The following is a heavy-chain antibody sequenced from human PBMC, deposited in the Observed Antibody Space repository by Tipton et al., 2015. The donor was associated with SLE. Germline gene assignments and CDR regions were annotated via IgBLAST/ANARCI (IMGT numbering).Heavy chain of an antibody. CDR3: ASLERYSGYDWHFDY. V-gene: IGHV3-53*04. Sequence: QLVQSGGGLVQPGGSLRLSCAASGFIVSSNHMTWVRQAPGKGLEWVSVIYVGGGTDYADSVKGRFTFSRDSSENTLYLQMNSPRAEDTAVYYCASLERYSGYDWHFDYWGQGTLVTVSS. CDR2: IYVGGGT. D-gene: IGHD5-12*01. CDR1: GFIVSSNH. J-gene: IGHJ4*02.